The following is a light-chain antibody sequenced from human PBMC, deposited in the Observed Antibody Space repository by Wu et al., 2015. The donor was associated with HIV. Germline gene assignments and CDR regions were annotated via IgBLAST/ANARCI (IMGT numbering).Light chain of an antibody. CDR3: QQYNSYSVS. J-gene: IGKJ2*03. V-gene: IGKV1-5*03. CDR1: QSISSW. CDR2: KAS. Sequence: DIQMTQSPSTLSASVGDRVTITCRASQSISSWLAWYQQKPGKAPKLLIYKASSLESGVPSRFSGSGSGTEFTLTISSLQPDDFATYYCQQYNSYSVSFGQGTKAGGQT.